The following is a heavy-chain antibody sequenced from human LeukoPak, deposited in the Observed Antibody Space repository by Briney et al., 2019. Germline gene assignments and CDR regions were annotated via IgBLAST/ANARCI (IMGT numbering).Heavy chain of an antibody. V-gene: IGHV3-21*01. D-gene: IGHD1/OR15-1a*01. J-gene: IGHJ4*02. CDR3: ARDRQQAFDY. Sequence: GGSLRLSCAASGFTFSSYSMNWVRQAPGKGLEWVSSISSSSSYIYYADSVKGRFTISRDNSKNALYLQMNSLRAEDTAVYYCARDRQQAFDYWGQGTLVTVSS. CDR1: GFTFSSYS. CDR2: ISSSSSYI.